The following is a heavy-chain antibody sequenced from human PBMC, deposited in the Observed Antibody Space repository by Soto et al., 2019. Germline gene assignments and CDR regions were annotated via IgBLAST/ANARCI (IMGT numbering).Heavy chain of an antibody. CDR2: ISAYNGNT. J-gene: IGHJ6*02. V-gene: IGHV1-18*01. D-gene: IGHD3-3*01. Sequence: GASVKVSCKASGYTFTSYGISWVRQAPGQGLEWMGWISAYNGNTNYAQKLQGRVTMTTDTSTSTAYMELRSLRSDDTAVYYCARVPITIFGVVSTESNYSYYGMDVWCQGPTLTLS. CDR1: GYTFTSYG. CDR3: ARVPITIFGVVSTESNYSYYGMDV.